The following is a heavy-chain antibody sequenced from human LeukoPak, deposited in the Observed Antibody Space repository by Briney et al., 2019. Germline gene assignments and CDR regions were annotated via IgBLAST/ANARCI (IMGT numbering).Heavy chain of an antibody. CDR2: ISWNSGSI. Sequence: GRSLRLSCAASGFTFDDYAMHWVRHAPGKGLEWVSGISWNSGSIGYADSVKGRFTISRDNAKNSLYLQMNSLRAEDTALYYCAKSGYSLIDYWGQGTLVTVSS. V-gene: IGHV3-9*01. CDR1: GFTFDDYA. J-gene: IGHJ4*02. D-gene: IGHD5-18*01. CDR3: AKSGYSLIDY.